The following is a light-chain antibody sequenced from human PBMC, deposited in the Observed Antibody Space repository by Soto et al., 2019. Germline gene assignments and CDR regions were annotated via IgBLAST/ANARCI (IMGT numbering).Light chain of an antibody. V-gene: IGLV1-51*01. CDR2: DNN. CDR1: SSNIGNNY. Sequence: QSVLTQPPSVSAAPGQKVTISCSGSSSNIGNNYVSWYQQLPGTAPKLLIYDNNERPSGIHDRFSGSKSGTSATLGITGLQTGDEADYYCGTWDSSLSAGVFGGGTKVTVL. J-gene: IGLJ3*02. CDR3: GTWDSSLSAGV.